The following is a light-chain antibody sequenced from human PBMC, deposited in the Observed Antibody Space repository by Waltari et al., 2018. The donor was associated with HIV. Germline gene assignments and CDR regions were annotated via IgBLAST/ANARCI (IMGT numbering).Light chain of an antibody. V-gene: IGLV2-23*02. J-gene: IGLJ3*02. Sequence: QSALTQPASVSGSPGQSITISCTGTRRDVGTSNPVSWYQQHPGKAPKRMIYEVSKRPSGVSNRFSGSKSGNTASLTISGLQAEDEADYYCCSYAGSNTWVFGGGTKLTVL. CDR3: CSYAGSNTWV. CDR2: EVS. CDR1: RRDVGTSNP.